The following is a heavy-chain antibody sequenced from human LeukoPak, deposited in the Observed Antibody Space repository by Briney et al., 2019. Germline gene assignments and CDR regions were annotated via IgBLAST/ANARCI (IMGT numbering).Heavy chain of an antibody. D-gene: IGHD3-10*01. CDR1: GGSISSYY. V-gene: IGHV4-59*08. J-gene: IGHJ5*02. CDR2: IYYSGST. Sequence: PSETLSLTCTVSGGSISSYYWSWIRQPPGKGLEWSGYIYYSGSTNYNPSPKSRVTISVDTSKNQYSLKLSSVTAADTAVYYCARITMAYIWFDPWGQGTLVTVSS. CDR3: ARITMAYIWFDP.